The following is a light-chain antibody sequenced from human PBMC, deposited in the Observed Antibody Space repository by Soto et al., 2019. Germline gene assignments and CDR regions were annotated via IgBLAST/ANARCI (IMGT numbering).Light chain of an antibody. J-gene: IGLJ3*02. V-gene: IGLV2-8*01. CDR3: SSYAGSSDWR. CDR1: SSDDGGYNY. CDR2: EVN. Sequence: QSALTHPPSASGSPGQSVTISCTGASSDDGGYNYVSWYQQHPGKAPKLIIYEVNKRPSGVPDRFSGSKSGNTASLTVSGLQSEDEADYHCSSYAGSSDWRFGGGTKLTVL.